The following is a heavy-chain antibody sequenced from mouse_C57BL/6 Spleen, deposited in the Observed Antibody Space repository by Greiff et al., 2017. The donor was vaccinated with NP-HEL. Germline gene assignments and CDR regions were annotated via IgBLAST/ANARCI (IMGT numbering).Heavy chain of an antibody. CDR3: ARERREDAMDY. V-gene: IGHV1-64*01. CDR1: GYTFTSYW. J-gene: IGHJ4*01. Sequence: QVQLQQPGAELVKPGASVKLSCKASGYTFTSYWMHWVKQRPGQGLEWIGMIHPNSGSTNYNEKFKSKATLTVDKSSSTAYMQLSSLTSEDSAVYYCARERREDAMDYWGQGTSVTVSS. CDR2: IHPNSGST.